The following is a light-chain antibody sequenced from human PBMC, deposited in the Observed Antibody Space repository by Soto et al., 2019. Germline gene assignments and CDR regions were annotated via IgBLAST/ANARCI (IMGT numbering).Light chain of an antibody. Sequence: QSALTQPASVSGSPGQSITISCTGTNSDIGDYNFVSWYQQHPGKAPKLMIYDVSNRPSGVSDRFSGSKSGNTASLTISGLQAEDEADYYCSSYTSSTTLGVFGGGTKLTVL. CDR1: NSDIGDYNF. V-gene: IGLV2-14*03. J-gene: IGLJ2*01. CDR2: DVS. CDR3: SSYTSSTTLGV.